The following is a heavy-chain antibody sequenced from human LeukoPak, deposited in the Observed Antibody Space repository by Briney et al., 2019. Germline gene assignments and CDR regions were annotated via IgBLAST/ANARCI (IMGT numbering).Heavy chain of an antibody. V-gene: IGHV3-7*03. Sequence: GGSLRLSCAAAGFTFNSYWMTWVRQAPGKGLEWVTNIRQDGREEHYVDSVQGRFIISRDNAKNSLYLQMNSLRVEDTAVYFCARGGSDSECWGQGILVTVSS. J-gene: IGHJ4*02. D-gene: IGHD3-10*01. CDR3: ARGGSDSEC. CDR1: GFTFNSYW. CDR2: IRQDGREE.